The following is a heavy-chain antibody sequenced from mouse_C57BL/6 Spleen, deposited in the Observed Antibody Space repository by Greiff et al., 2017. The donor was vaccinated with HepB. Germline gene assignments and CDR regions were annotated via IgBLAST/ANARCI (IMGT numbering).Heavy chain of an antibody. V-gene: IGHV1-82*01. Sequence: VQLQQSGPELVKPGASVKISCKASGSALSGSWMNWVNQGPGKGLEWIGRIYPGDGDTNTNGKFKGKATLTAYKSSSTAYMQLSSLTSEDSAVYFCARDYGSTYWYFDVWGTGTTVTVSS. CDR3: ARDYGSTYWYFDV. CDR1: GSALSGSW. J-gene: IGHJ1*03. D-gene: IGHD1-1*01. CDR2: IYPGDGDT.